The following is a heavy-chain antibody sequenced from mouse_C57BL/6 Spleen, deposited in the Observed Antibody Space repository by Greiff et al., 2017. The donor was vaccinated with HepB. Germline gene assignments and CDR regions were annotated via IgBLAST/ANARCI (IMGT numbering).Heavy chain of an antibody. Sequence: VQLQQSGAELVRPGASVTLSCKASGYTFTDYEMHWVKQTPVHGLEWIGAIDPETGGTAYNQKFKGKAILTADKSSSTAYMELRSLTSEDSAVYYCTRSTMITRAMDYWGQGTSVTVSS. D-gene: IGHD2-4*01. V-gene: IGHV1-15*01. CDR2: IDPETGGT. J-gene: IGHJ4*01. CDR3: TRSTMITRAMDY. CDR1: GYTFTDYE.